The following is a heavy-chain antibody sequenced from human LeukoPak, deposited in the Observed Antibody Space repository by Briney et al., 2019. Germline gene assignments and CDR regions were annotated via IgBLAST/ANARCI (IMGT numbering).Heavy chain of an antibody. V-gene: IGHV4-59*01. J-gene: IGHJ4*02. CDR2: IYYSGST. CDR3: ARNVPPLRYFDWLLVGSFDY. Sequence: PSETLSLTCTVSGGSISSYYWSWIRQPPGKGLEWIGYIYYSGSTNCNPSLKSRVTISVDTSKNQFSLKLSSVTAADTAVYYCARNVPPLRYFDWLLVGSFDYWGQGTLVTVSS. D-gene: IGHD3-9*01. CDR1: GGSISSYY.